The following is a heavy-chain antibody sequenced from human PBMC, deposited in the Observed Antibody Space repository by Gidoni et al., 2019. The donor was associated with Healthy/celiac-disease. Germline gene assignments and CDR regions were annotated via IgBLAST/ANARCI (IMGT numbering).Heavy chain of an antibody. D-gene: IGHD4-17*01. Sequence: EVQLLEAGGGLIQQGGSIRLSCAASGFIFSRHAISWVRQAPGEGLEWVAIISVSVGRTNYADSVKGRFTLSRDNSKNTLYLQFNSLRGDATAVYYCAKERGDYVFDYWGHGTLVTVSS. J-gene: IGHJ4*01. CDR3: AKERGDYVFDY. CDR2: ISVSVGRT. CDR1: GFIFSRHA. V-gene: IGHV3-23*01.